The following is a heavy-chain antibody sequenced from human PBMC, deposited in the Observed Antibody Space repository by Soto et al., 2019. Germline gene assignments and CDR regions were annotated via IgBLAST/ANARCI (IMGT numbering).Heavy chain of an antibody. CDR2: ISGSGGST. CDR3: AKAGWGGSYSHYYGMDV. CDR1: GFTFSSYA. J-gene: IGHJ6*02. D-gene: IGHD1-26*01. Sequence: EVQLLESGGGLVQPGGSLRLSCAASGFTFSSYAMSWVRQAPGKGLEWVSAISGSGGSTYYADSVKGRFTISRDNSKNTLYLQMNSLRAEDTAVYYCAKAGWGGSYSHYYGMDVWGQGTTVTVSS. V-gene: IGHV3-23*01.